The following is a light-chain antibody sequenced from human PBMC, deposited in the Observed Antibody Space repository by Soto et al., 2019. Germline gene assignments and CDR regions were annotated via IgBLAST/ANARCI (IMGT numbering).Light chain of an antibody. Sequence: QSALTQPASVSGSPGHSIAISCTGTSSYVGSYTYVSWYQQHPGKAPKLMIFDVSIRPSGVSDRFSGSKSGNTASLTISGLQADDEADYYCSSYTISSTYVFGTGTKVTVL. CDR2: DVS. J-gene: IGLJ1*01. CDR3: SSYTISSTYV. CDR1: SSYVGSYTY. V-gene: IGLV2-14*01.